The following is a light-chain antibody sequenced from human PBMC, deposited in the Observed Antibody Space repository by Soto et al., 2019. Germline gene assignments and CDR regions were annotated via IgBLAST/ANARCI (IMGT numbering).Light chain of an antibody. J-gene: IGLJ2*01. V-gene: IGLV1-51*01. Sequence: QAVLTQPPSVSAAPGQKVTISCSGSSSNIGNNYASWYQQVPGTAPKLLIYDNNKRSSGIPDRFSGSKSGTSATLGITGLQTGDEADYYCGTWDNSLSAVVFGGGTQLTVL. CDR1: SSNIGNNY. CDR2: DNN. CDR3: GTWDNSLSAVV.